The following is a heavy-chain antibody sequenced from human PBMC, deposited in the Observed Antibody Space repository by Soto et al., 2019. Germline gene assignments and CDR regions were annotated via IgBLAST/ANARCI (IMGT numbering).Heavy chain of an antibody. Sequence: GDSLKSSCKGSGYSFSSYWIGWVRQMPGKGLEWMGIIYPGDSDTRYSPSFQGQVTISSDKYISTAYLQWSSLKASDTAMYYCARTAVHTTFGVALFDYWGQGTLVTVSS. D-gene: IGHD3-3*01. CDR2: IYPGDSDT. CDR3: ARTAVHTTFGVALFDY. J-gene: IGHJ4*02. V-gene: IGHV5-51*01. CDR1: GYSFSSYW.